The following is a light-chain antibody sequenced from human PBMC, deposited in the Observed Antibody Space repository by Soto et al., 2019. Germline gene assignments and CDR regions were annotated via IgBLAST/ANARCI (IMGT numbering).Light chain of an antibody. J-gene: IGLJ2*01. CDR3: QTWDTGIRV. Sequence: QPVLTQSPSASASLGASVKLTCTLSSGHSNYVIAWHQQQPEKGPRYLMKLNSDGSHSKGDGIPDRFSGSSSGAERYLTISRLQSEDEADYCCQTWDTGIRVFGGGTKLTVL. V-gene: IGLV4-69*01. CDR2: LNSDGSH. CDR1: SGHSNYV.